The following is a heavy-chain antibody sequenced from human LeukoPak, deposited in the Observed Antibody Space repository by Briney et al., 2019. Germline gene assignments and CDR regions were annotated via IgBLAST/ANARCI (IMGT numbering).Heavy chain of an antibody. CDR1: GFTFSSYS. D-gene: IGHD7-27*01. CDR3: AKDPLGCSEY. CDR2: ISSSSSYI. Sequence: GGSMRLSCAASGFTFSSYSMNWVRQAPGKGLEWVSSISSSSSYIYYADSVKGRFTISRDNAKNSLYLQMNSLRDEDTAVYYCAKDPLGCSEYWGQGTLVTVSS. J-gene: IGHJ4*02. V-gene: IGHV3-21*03.